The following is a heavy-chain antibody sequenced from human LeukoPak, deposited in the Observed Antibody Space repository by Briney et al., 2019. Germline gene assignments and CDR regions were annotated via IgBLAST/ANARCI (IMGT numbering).Heavy chain of an antibody. Sequence: PSETLSLTCAVYGGSFSGYYWSWIRQPPGKGLEWIGEINHSGSTNYNPSLKSRVTISVDTSKNQFSLKLSSVTAADTAVYYCARGEQWLPDYWGQGTLVTVSS. D-gene: IGHD6-19*01. CDR2: INHSGST. CDR1: GGSFSGYY. V-gene: IGHV4-34*01. CDR3: ARGEQWLPDY. J-gene: IGHJ4*02.